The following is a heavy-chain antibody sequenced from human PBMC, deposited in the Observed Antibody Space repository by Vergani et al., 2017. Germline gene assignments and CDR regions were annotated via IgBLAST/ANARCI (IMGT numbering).Heavy chain of an antibody. V-gene: IGHV3-53*02. CDR2: IYSGGST. CDR3: ARDKKTIFGVDLPDY. J-gene: IGHJ4*02. D-gene: IGHD3-3*01. Sequence: EVQLVETGGGLIQPGGSLRLSCAASGFTVSSNYMSWVRQAPGKGLEWVSVIYSGGSTYYADSVKGRFTISRDNSKNTLYLQMNSLRAEDTAVYYCARDKKTIFGVDLPDYWGQGTLVTVSS. CDR1: GFTVSSNY.